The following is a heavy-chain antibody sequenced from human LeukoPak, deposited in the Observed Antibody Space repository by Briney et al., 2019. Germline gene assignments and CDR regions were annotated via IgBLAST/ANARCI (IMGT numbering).Heavy chain of an antibody. CDR3: ARDGYCSDTSCYPDI. J-gene: IGHJ3*02. CDR2: INQDETST. CDR1: GFTFSRYW. Sequence: PGGSLRLSCAASGFTFSRYWMHWVRQTPGKGPVWVSRINQDETSTSYADSVKGRFTISRDNAKKTLYLQMNSLRAEDTAVYYCARDGYCSDTSCYPDIWGQGTLVSVSS. V-gene: IGHV3-74*01. D-gene: IGHD2-2*03.